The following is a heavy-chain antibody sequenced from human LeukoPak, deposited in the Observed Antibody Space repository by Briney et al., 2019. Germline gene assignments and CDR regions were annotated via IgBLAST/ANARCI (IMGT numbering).Heavy chain of an antibody. J-gene: IGHJ4*02. V-gene: IGHV3-23*01. CDR2: ISPSGDRT. CDR1: GFTFSSYA. Sequence: GGSLRLSCAASGFTFSSYAMIWVRQAPGKGLEWVSFISPSGDRTSNADSVEGRFTISRDNTRNTLYLQMNSLRDEDTGVYYCAIMHGYYDGSGFWVQWGQGTLVTVSS. D-gene: IGHD3-22*01. CDR3: AIMHGYYDGSGFWVQ.